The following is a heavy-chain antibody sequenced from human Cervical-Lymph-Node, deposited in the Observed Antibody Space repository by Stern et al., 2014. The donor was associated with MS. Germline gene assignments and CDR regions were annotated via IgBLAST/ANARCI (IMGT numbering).Heavy chain of an antibody. CDR2: INPNSGGT. Sequence: VQLVESGAEVKKPGASVKVSCKASGYTFTGYYMHWVRQAPGQGLAWMGRINPNSGGTTYAQKFQGRVTMTRDTSISTAYMELSRLRSDDTAVYYCARDPMVRGVYNWFDPWGQGTLVTVSS. V-gene: IGHV1-2*06. J-gene: IGHJ5*02. CDR1: GYTFTGYY. D-gene: IGHD3-10*01. CDR3: ARDPMVRGVYNWFDP.